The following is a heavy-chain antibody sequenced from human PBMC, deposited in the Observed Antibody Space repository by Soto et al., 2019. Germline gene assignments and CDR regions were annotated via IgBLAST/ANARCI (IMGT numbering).Heavy chain of an antibody. CDR3: ARMYRGTSMDV. D-gene: IGHD3-10*01. CDR2: TYYSGSN. CDR1: GGSISSVGYY. J-gene: IGHJ6*02. V-gene: IGHV4-31*03. Sequence: QVQLQESGPGLVKPSQTLSLTCTVSGGSISSVGYYWSWIRQHPGKGLEWIGYTYYSGSNYYNPSRMRRVTRSVAPSKNQSSLKLSSMTVAATAGYYCARMYRGTSMDVWGQGTTVTVSS.